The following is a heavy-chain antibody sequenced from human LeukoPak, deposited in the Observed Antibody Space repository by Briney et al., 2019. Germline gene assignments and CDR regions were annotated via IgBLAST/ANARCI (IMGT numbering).Heavy chain of an antibody. CDR3: ARDLPAHYFDY. V-gene: IGHV3-21*01. Sequence: GGSLRLSCAVSGFTFSSYSMNWVRQAPGEGLEWVSSISSSSSYIYYADSVKGRFTISRDNAKNSLYLQMNSLRAEDTAVYYCARDLPAHYFDYWGQGTLVTVSS. CDR1: GFTFSSYS. J-gene: IGHJ4*02. CDR2: ISSSSSYI.